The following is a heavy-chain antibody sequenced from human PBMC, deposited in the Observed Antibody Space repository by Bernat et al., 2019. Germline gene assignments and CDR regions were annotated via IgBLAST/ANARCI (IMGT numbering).Heavy chain of an antibody. Sequence: QVQLVESGGGVVQPGRSLRLSCAASGFTFSSYGMHWVRQAPGKGLEWVAMMWYDGSNKYYADSVKGRFTISRDISKNTLYLLMNSLRAEDTAVYYCARGFSNYDPFDYWGQGTLVTVSS. CDR3: ARGFSNYDPFDY. CDR1: GFTFSSYG. CDR2: MWYDGSNK. J-gene: IGHJ4*02. V-gene: IGHV3-33*01. D-gene: IGHD4-11*01.